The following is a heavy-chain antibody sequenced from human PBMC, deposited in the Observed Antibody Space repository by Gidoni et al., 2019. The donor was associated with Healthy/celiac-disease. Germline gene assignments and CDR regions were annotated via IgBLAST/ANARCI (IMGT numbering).Heavy chain of an antibody. CDR3: ATGYSNRLGDY. CDR2: ISGIGGST. CDR1: GFTFSSYA. J-gene: IGHJ4*02. Sequence: EVQLLESGGGLVQTGGSLRLCCAASGFTFSSYAMSWVRQAPGKGLEWVSAISGIGGSTYYADSGKGRFTISRDNSKNTLYLQMNSLRAEDTAVYYCATGYSNRLGDYWGQGTLVTVSS. V-gene: IGHV3-23*01. D-gene: IGHD5-18*01.